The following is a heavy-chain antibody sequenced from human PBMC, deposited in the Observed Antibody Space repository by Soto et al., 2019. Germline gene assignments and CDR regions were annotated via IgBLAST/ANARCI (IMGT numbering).Heavy chain of an antibody. V-gene: IGHV3-11*04. D-gene: IGHD5-12*01. J-gene: IGHJ4*02. Sequence: QVQLVESGGDLVKPGGSLRLSCAASGFTFGDYYMSWIRQTPGKGLEWVSYLTPSGHATEYADSVRGRFTISRDNNKNSLYLQMYSLRVEEAGLLYCASSIRGYGAYGGYLGQGTLVTVSS. CDR1: GFTFGDYY. CDR2: LTPSGHAT. CDR3: ASSIRGYGAYGGY.